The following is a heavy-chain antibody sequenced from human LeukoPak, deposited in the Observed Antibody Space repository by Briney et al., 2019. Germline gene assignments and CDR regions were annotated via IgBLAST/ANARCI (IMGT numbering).Heavy chain of an antibody. Sequence: ASVKVSCKASGYTFTSYYMHWVRQAPGQGLEWMGIINPSGGSTSYAQKFQGRVTMTRDTSTSTVYMELGSLRSEDTAVYYCARGRVTQQYYYYYYGMDVWGQGTTVTVSS. CDR2: INPSGGST. J-gene: IGHJ6*02. CDR1: GYTFTSYY. CDR3: ARGRVTQQYYYYYYGMDV. D-gene: IGHD1-1*01. V-gene: IGHV1-46*01.